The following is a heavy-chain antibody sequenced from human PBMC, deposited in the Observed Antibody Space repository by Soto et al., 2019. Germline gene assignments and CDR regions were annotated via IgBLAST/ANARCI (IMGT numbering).Heavy chain of an antibody. CDR1: GGSISSSSYY. Sequence: QLQLQESGPGLVKPSETLSLTCTVSGGSISSSSYYWGWIRQPPGKGLEWIGSIYYSGSTYYNPSLKRRVTIYVDTSKSSVSLKLSSVTAAHSAVYYCARCRGGYSAAFDYWGQGTMVTVSS. J-gene: IGHJ4*02. CDR3: ARCRGGYSAAFDY. D-gene: IGHD3-22*01. CDR2: IYYSGST. V-gene: IGHV4-39*01.